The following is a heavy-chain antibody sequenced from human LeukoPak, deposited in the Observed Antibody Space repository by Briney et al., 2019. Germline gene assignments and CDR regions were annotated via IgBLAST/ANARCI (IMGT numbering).Heavy chain of an antibody. CDR3: ARIWTAAAGTPNY. CDR2: ISGSGSHT. Sequence: GGSLRLSCAASGFSFSDHYMSWIRQAPGKGLDLVSYISGSGSHTNYADSVKGRFTVSRDNAKNSLYLQMNSLIAEDTAVYYCARIWTAAAGTPNYWGQGTLVTVSS. V-gene: IGHV3-11*06. J-gene: IGHJ4*02. CDR1: GFSFSDHY. D-gene: IGHD6-13*01.